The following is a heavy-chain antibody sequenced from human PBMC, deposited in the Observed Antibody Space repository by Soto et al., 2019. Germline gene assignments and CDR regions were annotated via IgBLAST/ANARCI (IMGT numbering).Heavy chain of an antibody. CDR3: ASSENPTMIDDY. V-gene: IGHV1-46*01. Sequence: GASVKVSCKASGYTFTSYYMHWVRQAPGQGLEWMGIINPSGGSTSYAQKFQGRVTMTRDTSTSTVYMELSSLRSEDTAVYYCASSENPTMIDDYWGQGTLVTVSS. J-gene: IGHJ4*02. CDR1: GYTFTSYY. CDR2: INPSGGST. D-gene: IGHD3-22*01.